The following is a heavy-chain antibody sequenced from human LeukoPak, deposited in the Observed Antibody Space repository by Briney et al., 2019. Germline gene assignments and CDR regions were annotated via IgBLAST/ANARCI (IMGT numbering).Heavy chain of an antibody. CDR1: GFTFSSYA. CDR3: AKDHDYVWGSYHDHYYFDY. V-gene: IGHV3-23*01. J-gene: IGHJ4*02. D-gene: IGHD3-16*02. Sequence: GGTLRLSCAASGFTFSSYAMSWVRQAPGKGLEWVSSISGSGGSTYYADSVKGRFTISRDNSKNTLYLQMNSLRAEDTAVYYCAKDHDYVWGSYHDHYYFDYWGQGTLVTVSS. CDR2: ISGSGGST.